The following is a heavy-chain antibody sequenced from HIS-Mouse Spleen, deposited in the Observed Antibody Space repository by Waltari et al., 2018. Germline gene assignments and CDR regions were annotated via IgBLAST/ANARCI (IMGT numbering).Heavy chain of an antibody. Sequence: EVQLLESGGGLVQPGGSLRLSCAASGFTFSSYAMSWVRQAPGKGLEWVSAIRGSGGSTYYADSVKGRFTISRDNSKNTLYLQMNSLRAEDTAVYYCAKAGDYGGNLDYWGQGTLVTVSS. CDR1: GFTFSSYA. D-gene: IGHD4-17*01. CDR2: IRGSGGST. J-gene: IGHJ4*02. CDR3: AKAGDYGGNLDY. V-gene: IGHV3-23*01.